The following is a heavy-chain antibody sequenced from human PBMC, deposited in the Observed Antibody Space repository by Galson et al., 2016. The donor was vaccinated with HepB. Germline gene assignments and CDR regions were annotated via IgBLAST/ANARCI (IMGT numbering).Heavy chain of an antibody. V-gene: IGHV3-21*04. CDR1: GFTFSDFD. J-gene: IGHJ4*02. D-gene: IGHD2-8*01. CDR3: AKSLYGGMDY. CDR2: ISGTSTYI. Sequence: SLRPSCAGSGFTFSDFDMNWVRQAPGKGLEWVSSISGTSTYIYYADSVKGRFTISRDNSKNTLYLQMNSLRGEDTAVYYCAKSLYGGMDYWGQGTLVTVSS.